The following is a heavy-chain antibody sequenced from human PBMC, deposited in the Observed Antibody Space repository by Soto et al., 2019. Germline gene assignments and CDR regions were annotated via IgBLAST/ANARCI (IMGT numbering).Heavy chain of an antibody. Sequence: QVQLVQSGAEVKKPGSPVKVSCKASGGTFSSYAISWVRQAPGQGLEWMGGIIPIFGTANYAQKFRGRVTITADESTSTAYMELSSLRSEDTAVYYCARHIVGAIGRYFDYWGQGTLVTVSS. J-gene: IGHJ4*02. D-gene: IGHD1-26*01. V-gene: IGHV1-69*01. CDR2: IIPIFGTA. CDR3: ARHIVGAIGRYFDY. CDR1: GGTFSSYA.